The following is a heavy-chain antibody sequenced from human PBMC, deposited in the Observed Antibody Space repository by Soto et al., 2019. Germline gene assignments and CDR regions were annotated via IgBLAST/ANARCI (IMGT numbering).Heavy chain of an antibody. D-gene: IGHD2-8*01. J-gene: IGHJ3*02. CDR1: GFTFSNFA. Sequence: HLLESGGALVQPGGSLRLSCAASGFTFSNFAMSWVRQAPGGGPEWVSGNSKSGATTYYADSVKGRFIISRDHSTNTLSLQMDNLRVEDTAVYWCAKDPNGGYVGGFEMSGQGTQVIVSS. CDR2: NSKSGATT. CDR3: AKDPNGGYVGGFEM. V-gene: IGHV3-23*01.